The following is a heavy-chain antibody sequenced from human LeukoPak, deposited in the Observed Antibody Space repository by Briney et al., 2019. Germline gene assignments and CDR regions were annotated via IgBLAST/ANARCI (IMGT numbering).Heavy chain of an antibody. Sequence: PSETLSLTCTVSGGSISSGSYYWRWIRQPAGKGLEWIGRIYTSGSTNYNPSLKSRFTISVDTSKNQFSLKLSSVTAADTAVYYCARGPPISYGDPNYNWFDPWGQGTLVTVSS. CDR3: ARGPPISYGDPNYNWFDP. D-gene: IGHD4-17*01. V-gene: IGHV4-61*02. CDR2: IYTSGST. CDR1: GGSISSGSYY. J-gene: IGHJ5*02.